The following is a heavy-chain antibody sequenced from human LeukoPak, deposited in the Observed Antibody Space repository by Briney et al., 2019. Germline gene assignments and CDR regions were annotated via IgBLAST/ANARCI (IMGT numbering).Heavy chain of an antibody. D-gene: IGHD2-15*01. CDR1: GFTFSNAW. V-gene: IGHV3-15*01. J-gene: IGHJ6*01. Sequence: GGSLTLSWAASGFTFSNAWMTWVRQAPGKGREWVVRIKSKTDDGAADYAAPVKGRFTISREDSKNTVYLQMDSLKTEDTAVYYCTVLRGQAPNDYRMHLWAEGPRLPVSS. CDR3: TVLRGQAPNDYRMHL. CDR2: IKSKTDDGAA.